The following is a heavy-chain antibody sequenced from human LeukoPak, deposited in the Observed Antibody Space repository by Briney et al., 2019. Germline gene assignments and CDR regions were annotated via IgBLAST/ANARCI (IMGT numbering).Heavy chain of an antibody. CDR2: IYYSGST. D-gene: IGHD6-19*01. J-gene: IGHJ4*02. V-gene: IGHV4-59*01. CDR1: GGSISSYY. CDR3: ARDLWSREWLVFDY. Sequence: PSETLSLTCTVSGGSISSYYWSWIRQPPGKGLEWIGYIYYSGSTNYNPSLKSRVTISVDTSKNQFSLKLSSVTAADTAVYYCARDLWSREWLVFDYWGQGTLVTVSS.